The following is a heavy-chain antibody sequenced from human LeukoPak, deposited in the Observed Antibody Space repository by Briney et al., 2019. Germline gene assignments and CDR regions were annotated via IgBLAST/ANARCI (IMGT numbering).Heavy chain of an antibody. CDR1: GGTFSSYS. CDR2: IIPIFGSA. D-gene: IGHD6-6*01. CDR3: ARDRSFSSPDAFDV. J-gene: IGHJ3*01. V-gene: IGHV1-69*05. Sequence: SVKVSCKASGGTFSSYSVSWVRQAPGQGLEWMGGIIPIFGSAKYAQKFQGRVTITTDESTSTVYMELSSLRSEDTAVYYCARDRSFSSPDAFDVWGQGTMVTVSS.